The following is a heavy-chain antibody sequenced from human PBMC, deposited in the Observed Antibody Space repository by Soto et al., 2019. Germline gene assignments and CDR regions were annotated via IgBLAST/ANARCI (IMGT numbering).Heavy chain of an antibody. V-gene: IGHV3-66*01. CDR3: ARDFVHGDHPEYFQH. D-gene: IGHD4-17*01. CDR2: IYSGGST. Sequence: EVQLVESGGGLVQPGGSLRLSCAASGFTVSSNYMSWVRQAPGKGLEWVSVIYSGGSTYYADSVKGRFTISRDNSKNTRYLQMNSLRAEDTAVYYCARDFVHGDHPEYFQHWGQGTLVTLSS. CDR1: GFTVSSNY. J-gene: IGHJ1*01.